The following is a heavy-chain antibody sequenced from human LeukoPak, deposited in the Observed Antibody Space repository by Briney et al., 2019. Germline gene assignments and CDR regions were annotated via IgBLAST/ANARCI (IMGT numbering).Heavy chain of an antibody. Sequence: SVKVSCKASGGTFSNYAISWVRQAPGQGLEWMGGIIPMFGTVTYAQKFQGRVTITTDESTSTAYMELSNLRSEDTALYYCATYITGTTKYFQHWGQGTLVTASS. CDR1: GGTFSNYA. CDR3: ATYITGTTKYFQH. CDR2: IIPMFGTV. D-gene: IGHD1-7*01. J-gene: IGHJ1*01. V-gene: IGHV1-69*05.